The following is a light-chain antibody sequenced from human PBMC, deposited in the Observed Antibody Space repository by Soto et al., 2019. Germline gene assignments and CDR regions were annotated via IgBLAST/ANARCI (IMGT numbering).Light chain of an antibody. V-gene: IGKV1-12*01. CDR1: QGISNY. CDR2: AAS. J-gene: IGKJ4*01. CDR3: QQPNCFPLT. Sequence: DLQMTQAPSSLSASVGARVTITCRASQGISNYLAWYQQKTGKAHKLLIYAASRLQSGVPSRFSEISYGTGGTLNVSSLKAEDGTTYDGQQPNCFPLTFGGGTKVDIK.